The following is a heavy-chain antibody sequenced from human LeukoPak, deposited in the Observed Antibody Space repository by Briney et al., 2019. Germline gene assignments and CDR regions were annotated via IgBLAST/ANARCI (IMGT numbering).Heavy chain of an antibody. CDR3: ARLSGSYSRDYYYYMDV. CDR2: MNPNSGNT. Sequence: ASVKVSCKASGYTFTSYDINWVRQATGQGLEWMGWMNPNSGNTGYAQKFQGRVTITRNTSISTAYMELSSLRSEDTAVYYCARLSGSYSRDYYYYMDVWGKGTTVTVPS. CDR1: GYTFTSYD. D-gene: IGHD1-26*01. J-gene: IGHJ6*03. V-gene: IGHV1-8*01.